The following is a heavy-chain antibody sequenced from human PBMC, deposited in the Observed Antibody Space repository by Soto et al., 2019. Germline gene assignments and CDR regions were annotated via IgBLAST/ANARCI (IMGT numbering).Heavy chain of an antibody. CDR3: ARRAGSSFYYFDY. J-gene: IGHJ4*02. Sequence: GESLKISCNGSGYSFTIYWIGWVRQMPGKGLEWMGIIYPGDSDTRYSPSFQGQVTISADKSISTAYLQWSSLKASDTAMYYCARRAGSSFYYFDYWGQGTLVTVSS. CDR2: IYPGDSDT. CDR1: GYSFTIYW. D-gene: IGHD6-13*01. V-gene: IGHV5-51*01.